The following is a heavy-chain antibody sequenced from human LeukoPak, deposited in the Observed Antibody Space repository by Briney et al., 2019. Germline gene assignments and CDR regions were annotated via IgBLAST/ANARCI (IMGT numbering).Heavy chain of an antibody. CDR3: ARTGLGLYSFDY. J-gene: IGHJ4*02. V-gene: IGHV3-48*01. D-gene: IGHD3/OR15-3a*01. CDR2: ITGSISTI. Sequence: GGSLRLSCAVSGFTFSSHWMFWVRQAPGKGLEWVSYITGSISTIYYTDSVKGRFTISRDNAKNSVYLQMNSLRLEDTAVYYCARTGLGLYSFDYWGQGTLVTVSS. CDR1: GFTFSSHW.